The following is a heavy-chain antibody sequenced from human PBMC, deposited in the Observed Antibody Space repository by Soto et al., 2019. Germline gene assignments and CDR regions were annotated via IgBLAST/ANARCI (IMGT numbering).Heavy chain of an antibody. CDR1: GFSFRSSNEI. J-gene: IGHJ4*02. D-gene: IGHD3-3*01. CDR2: ILWQDDK. CDR3: AHGILNWSGYFAYFDF. V-gene: IGHV2-5*01. Sequence: ITLKESGPTVLKPTQTLTLTCTFSGFSFRSSNEIVGWIRQPPGKPLEWLALILWQDDKRYSPSLKSSLTITKDTAKSLVVLTLTDMGHVDTATYYSAHGILNWSGYFAYFDFWGQGSLVTISS.